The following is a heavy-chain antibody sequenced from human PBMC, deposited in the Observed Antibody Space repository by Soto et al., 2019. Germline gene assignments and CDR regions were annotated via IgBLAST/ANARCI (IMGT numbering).Heavy chain of an antibody. V-gene: IGHV4-30-4*01. CDR3: ARGSGYYGSGSYPNWFDP. CDR2: IYYSGST. CDR1: GGSISSGDYY. D-gene: IGHD3-10*01. Sequence: SETLSLTCTVSGGSISSGDYYWSWIRQPPGKGLEWIGYIYYSGSTYYNPSLKSRVTISVDTSKNQFSLKLSSVTAADTAVYYCARGSGYYGSGSYPNWFDPWGQGTLVTVSS. J-gene: IGHJ5*02.